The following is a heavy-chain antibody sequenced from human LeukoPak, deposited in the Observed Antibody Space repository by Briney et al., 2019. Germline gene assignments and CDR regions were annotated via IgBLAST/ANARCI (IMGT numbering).Heavy chain of an antibody. J-gene: IGHJ4*02. CDR2: ISSSGSTI. D-gene: IGHD3-16*02. Sequence: GGSLRLSCAASGFTFSDYYMSWIRQAPGKGLEWVSYISSSGSTIYYADSVKGRFTISRDSAKNSLYLQMNSLRAEGTAVYYCARDKGITFGGVIVRKDCWGQGTLVTVSS. CDR3: ARDKGITFGGVIVRKDC. CDR1: GFTFSDYY. V-gene: IGHV3-11*01.